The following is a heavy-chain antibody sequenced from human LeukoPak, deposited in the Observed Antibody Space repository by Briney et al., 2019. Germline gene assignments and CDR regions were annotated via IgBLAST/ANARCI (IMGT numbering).Heavy chain of an antibody. J-gene: IGHJ6*02. V-gene: IGHV3-7*01. CDR2: IKQDGSEK. Sequence: PGGSLRLSCAASGFTFSDYYMSWVRQAPGKGLEWVANIKQDGSEKYYVDSMKGRFAISRDNAKNSLYLQMNSLRAEDTAVYYCARYDFWSGPNFRYYYYGMDVWGQGTTVTVSS. CDR1: GFTFSDYY. CDR3: ARYDFWSGPNFRYYYYGMDV. D-gene: IGHD3-3*01.